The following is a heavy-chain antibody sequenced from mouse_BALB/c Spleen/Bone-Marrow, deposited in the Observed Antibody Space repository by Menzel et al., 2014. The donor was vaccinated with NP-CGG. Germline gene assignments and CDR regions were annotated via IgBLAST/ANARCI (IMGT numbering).Heavy chain of an antibody. V-gene: IGHV1-67*01. Sequence: QVQLQQSGPELVRPGVSVKISCKGSGYTFTDYAMHWVKQSHAKSLEWIGVISTYSGNTNYNQKFKGKATMTVDKSSSTAYMELARLTSEDSAIYYCARGSMITTDWLAYWGQGTLVTVSA. CDR2: ISTYSGNT. CDR1: GYTFTDYA. D-gene: IGHD2-4*01. J-gene: IGHJ3*01. CDR3: ARGSMITTDWLAY.